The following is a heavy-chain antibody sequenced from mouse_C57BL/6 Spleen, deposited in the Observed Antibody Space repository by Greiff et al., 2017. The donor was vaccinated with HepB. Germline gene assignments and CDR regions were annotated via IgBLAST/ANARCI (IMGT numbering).Heavy chain of an antibody. Sequence: EVQVVESGTVLARPGASVKMSCKTSGYTFTSYWMHWVKQRPGQGLEWIGAIYPGNSDTSYNQKFKGKAKLTAVTSASTAYMELSSLTNEDSAVYYCTSSYYGSSYLYYYAMDYWGQGTSVTVSS. V-gene: IGHV1-5*01. J-gene: IGHJ4*01. CDR2: IYPGNSDT. CDR3: TSSYYGSSYLYYYAMDY. D-gene: IGHD1-1*01. CDR1: GYTFTSYW.